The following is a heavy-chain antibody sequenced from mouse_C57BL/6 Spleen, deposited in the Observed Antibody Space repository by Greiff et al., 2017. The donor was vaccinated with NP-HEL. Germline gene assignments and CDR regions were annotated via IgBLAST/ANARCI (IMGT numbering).Heavy chain of an antibody. CDR3: ARRVYYGYDDAMDY. V-gene: IGHV2-2*01. CDR1: GFSLTSYG. CDR2: IWSGGST. D-gene: IGHD2-2*01. Sequence: VQLQQSGPGLVQPSQSLSITCTVSGFSLTSYGVHWVRQSPGKGLEWLGVIWSGGSTDYTAAFISRLSISKDNSKSQVFFKMNSLQADDTAIYYCARRVYYGYDDAMDYWGQGTSVTVSS. J-gene: IGHJ4*01.